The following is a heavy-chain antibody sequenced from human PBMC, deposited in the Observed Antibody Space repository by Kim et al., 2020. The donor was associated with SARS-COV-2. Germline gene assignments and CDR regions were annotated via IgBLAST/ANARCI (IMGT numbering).Heavy chain of an antibody. CDR3: AKGGGAALKYAFAY. V-gene: IGHV3-23*01. Sequence: ADSVKGRCTIARDNSKNTLFLQMNSLRAEDTAVYYCAKGGGAALKYAFAYWGQGTLVTVSS. J-gene: IGHJ4*02. D-gene: IGHD2-15*01.